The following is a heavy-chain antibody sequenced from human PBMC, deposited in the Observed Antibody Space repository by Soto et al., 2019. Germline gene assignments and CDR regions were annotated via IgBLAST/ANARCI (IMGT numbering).Heavy chain of an antibody. V-gene: IGHV1-69*06. Sequence: QVQLVQSGAEVKKPGSSVKVSCEASGGTVSTYGFSWVRQAPGQGLEWMGEIIPLFGTANYARKFQGRVTITADKSTSTAYIELRSLRSEDTAVYYCASEARQMVTTLFDYWGQGTLVTVSS. CDR1: GGTVSTYG. CDR3: ASEARQMVTTLFDY. CDR2: IIPLFGTA. J-gene: IGHJ4*02. D-gene: IGHD5-18*01.